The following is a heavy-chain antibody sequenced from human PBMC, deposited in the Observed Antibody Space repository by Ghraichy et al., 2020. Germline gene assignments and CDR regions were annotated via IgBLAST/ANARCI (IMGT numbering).Heavy chain of an antibody. CDR2: ISGSGGST. CDR1: GFTFSSYA. J-gene: IGHJ6*02. Sequence: GGSLRLSCAASGFTFSSYAMSWVRQAPGKGLEWVSAISGSGGSTYYADSVKGRFTISRDNSKNTLYLQMNSLRAEDTAVYYCAKDVRSCGYRWDYYYGMDVWGQGTTVTVSS. CDR3: AKDVRSCGYRWDYYYGMDV. D-gene: IGHD3-22*01. V-gene: IGHV3-23*01.